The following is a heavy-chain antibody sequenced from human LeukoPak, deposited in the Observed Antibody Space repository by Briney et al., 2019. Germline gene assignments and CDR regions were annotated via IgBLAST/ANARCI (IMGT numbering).Heavy chain of an antibody. J-gene: IGHJ3*02. CDR2: IYPGDSDT. Sequence: GESLKISCKGSGYSFTSYWIGWVRQMPGKGLEWMGIIYPGDSDTRNSPSFQGQVTISADKSISTAYLQWSSLKASDTAMYYCARNSPRYCSSTSCLYPDAFDIWGQGTMVTVSS. CDR1: GYSFTSYW. CDR3: ARNSPRYCSSTSCLYPDAFDI. V-gene: IGHV5-51*01. D-gene: IGHD2-2*01.